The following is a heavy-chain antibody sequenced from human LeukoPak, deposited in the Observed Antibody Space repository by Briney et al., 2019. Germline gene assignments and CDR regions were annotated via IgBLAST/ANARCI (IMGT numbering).Heavy chain of an antibody. CDR1: GGSISSSSYY. D-gene: IGHD3-10*02. CDR2: ISSSGNTI. J-gene: IGHJ6*04. CDR3: AELGITMIGGV. V-gene: IGHV3-11*04. Sequence: LSLTCTVSGGSISSSSYYWGWIRQPPGKGLEWVSYISSSGNTIYYADSVKGRFTISRDNAKNSLYLQMNSLRAEDTAVYYCAELGITMIGGVWGKGTTVTISS.